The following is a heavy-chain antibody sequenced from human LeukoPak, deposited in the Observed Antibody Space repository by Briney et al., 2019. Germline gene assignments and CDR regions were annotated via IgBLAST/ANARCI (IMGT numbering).Heavy chain of an antibody. CDR1: GYTFTGYY. Sequence: ASVKVSCKASGYTFTGYYMHWVRQAPGQGLEWMGWINPNSGGTNYAQKFQGRVTMTRDTSISTAYMELSRLRSDDTAVYYCARGRTYYYDSSGYYPSFRCWGRGTLVTVSS. CDR3: ARGRTYYYDSSGYYPSFRC. D-gene: IGHD3-22*01. J-gene: IGHJ4*02. V-gene: IGHV1-2*02. CDR2: INPNSGGT.